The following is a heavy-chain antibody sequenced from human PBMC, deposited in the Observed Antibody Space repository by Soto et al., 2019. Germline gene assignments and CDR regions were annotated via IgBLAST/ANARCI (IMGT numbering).Heavy chain of an antibody. CDR2: IIPIFGTA. Sequence: SVKVSCKASGGTFSSYAISWVRQAPGQGLEWMGGIIPIFGTANYAQKFQGRVTIAADESTSTAYMELSSLRADDTAVYYCGKARRGRGWFVCNYWGQGIVVTASS. CDR3: GKARRGRGWFVCNY. V-gene: IGHV1-69*13. J-gene: IGHJ4*02. D-gene: IGHD6-19*01. CDR1: GGTFSSYA.